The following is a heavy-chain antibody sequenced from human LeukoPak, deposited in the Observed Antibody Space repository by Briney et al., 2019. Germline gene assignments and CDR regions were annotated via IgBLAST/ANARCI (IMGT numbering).Heavy chain of an antibody. D-gene: IGHD3-10*01. CDR3: ARPYYGSGSYLGY. CDR2: INPNSGGT. V-gene: IGHV1-2*06. Sequence: ASVKVSCKASGYTFTGYYMHWVRQAPGQGLEWMGRINPNSGGTNYAQKFQGRVTMTRDTSISTAYMELSRLRSDDRAVYYCARPYYGSGSYLGYWGQGTLVTVSS. J-gene: IGHJ4*02. CDR1: GYTFTGYY.